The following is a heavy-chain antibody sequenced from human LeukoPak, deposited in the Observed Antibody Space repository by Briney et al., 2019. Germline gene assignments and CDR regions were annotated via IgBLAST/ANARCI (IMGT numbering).Heavy chain of an antibody. CDR2: ISYDGSNK. CDR3: ARGVPTYYYDSSGYIGLPFDY. V-gene: IGHV3-30-3*01. Sequence: PGRSLRLSCAASGFTFSSYAMHWVRQAPGKGLEWVAVISYDGSNKYYADSVKGRFTISRDNSKNTLYLQMNSLRAEDTAVYYCARGVPTYYYDSSGYIGLPFDYWGQGTLVTVSS. CDR1: GFTFSSYA. D-gene: IGHD3-22*01. J-gene: IGHJ4*02.